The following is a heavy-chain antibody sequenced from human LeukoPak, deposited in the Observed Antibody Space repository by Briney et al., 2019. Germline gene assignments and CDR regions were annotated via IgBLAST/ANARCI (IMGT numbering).Heavy chain of an antibody. Sequence: GGSLRLSCAASGFTFIDHYMDWVRQAPGKGLEWIGRIRNKANSYTTEYAASVKGRFTVSRDDSKNSLFLQMNSLESEDTAVYYCARRNSVTQGLDNWGQGTLVTVSS. D-gene: IGHD5/OR15-5a*01. CDR2: IRNKANSYTT. J-gene: IGHJ4*02. V-gene: IGHV3-72*01. CDR3: ARRNSVTQGLDN. CDR1: GFTFIDHY.